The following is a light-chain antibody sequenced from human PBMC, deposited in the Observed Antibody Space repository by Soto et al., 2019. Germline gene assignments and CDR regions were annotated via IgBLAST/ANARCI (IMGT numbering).Light chain of an antibody. CDR1: QSVSSEF. CDR3: QHYGTSQIT. Sequence: EIVLTRSPATLSLSPAEIATRSCRASQSVSSEFITWYQQKPGQPPRLLIHDTSSRATGIPDRFSGSGAGTDFTLTISRLEPEDFAVYYCQHYGTSQITFGQGTRLEIK. J-gene: IGKJ5*01. V-gene: IGKV3-20*01. CDR2: DTS.